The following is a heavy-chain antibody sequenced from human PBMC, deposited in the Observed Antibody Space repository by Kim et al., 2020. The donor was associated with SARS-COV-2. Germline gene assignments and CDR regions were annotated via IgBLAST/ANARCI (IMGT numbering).Heavy chain of an antibody. CDR3: ARDTYYDSSGYYIDY. Sequence: GGSLRLSCAASGFTFSSYEMNWVRQAPGKGLEWVSYISSSGSTIYYADSVKGRFTISRDNAKNSLYLQMNSLRAEDTAVYYCARDTYYDSSGYYIDYWGQETLVTVSS. J-gene: IGHJ4*02. V-gene: IGHV3-48*03. D-gene: IGHD3-22*01. CDR2: ISSSGSTI. CDR1: GFTFSSYE.